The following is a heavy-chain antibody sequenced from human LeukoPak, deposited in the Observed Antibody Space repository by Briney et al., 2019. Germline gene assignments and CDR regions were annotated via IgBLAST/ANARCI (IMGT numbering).Heavy chain of an antibody. Sequence: GGSLRLSCAASGFTFSSYSMNWVRQAPGKGLGWVSSISSSSSYIYDADSVKGRFTISRDNAKNSLYLQMNSLRAEDTAVYYCASQSYVPYWGQGTLVTVSS. J-gene: IGHJ4*02. CDR1: GFTFSSYS. CDR3: ASQSYVPY. V-gene: IGHV3-21*01. D-gene: IGHD3-10*02. CDR2: ISSSSSYI.